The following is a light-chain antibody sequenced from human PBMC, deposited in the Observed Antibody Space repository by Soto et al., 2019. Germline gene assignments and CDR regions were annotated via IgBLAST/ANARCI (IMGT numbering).Light chain of an antibody. CDR1: RSDVGGYNL. Sequence: QSALTQPASVSGSPGQSITISCTGTRSDVGGYNLVSWYQHHPRKAPKLVIYEVSERPSGVSYRFSGSKSGNTASLTISGLQPDDEADYYCQSYDRSLVGLVFGAGTQLTVL. V-gene: IGLV2-23*02. J-gene: IGLJ3*02. CDR2: EVS. CDR3: QSYDRSLVGLV.